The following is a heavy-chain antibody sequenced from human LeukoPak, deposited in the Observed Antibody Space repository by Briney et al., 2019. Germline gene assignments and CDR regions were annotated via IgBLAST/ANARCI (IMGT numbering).Heavy chain of an antibody. V-gene: IGHV3-64*01. D-gene: IGHD2-2*01. CDR1: GFTFSTYA. J-gene: IGHJ4*02. Sequence: PGGSLRLSCAASGFTFSTYAMHWVRQAPGMGLEYVSAISSNGGGTYYANSVKGRFTISRDNSRDTLYLQMGSLRAEDMAVYYCARDRDCSSTSCYAPFDYWGQGTLVTVSS. CDR3: ARDRDCSSTSCYAPFDY. CDR2: ISSNGGGT.